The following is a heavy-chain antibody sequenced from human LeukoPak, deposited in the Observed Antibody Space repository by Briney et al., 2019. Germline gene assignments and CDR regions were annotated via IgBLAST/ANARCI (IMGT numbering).Heavy chain of an antibody. CDR2: INPNSGGT. Sequence: ASVKVSCKVSGYTLTELSMHWVRQAPGQGLEWMGWINPNSGGTNYAQKFQGRVTMTRDTSISIAYMELSRLRSDDTAVYYCARTSDSSGWYNNAFDIWGQGTMVTVSS. D-gene: IGHD6-19*01. CDR3: ARTSDSSGWYNNAFDI. CDR1: GYTLTELS. V-gene: IGHV1-2*02. J-gene: IGHJ3*02.